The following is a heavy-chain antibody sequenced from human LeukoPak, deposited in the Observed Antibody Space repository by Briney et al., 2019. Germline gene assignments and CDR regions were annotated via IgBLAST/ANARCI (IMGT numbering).Heavy chain of an antibody. CDR3: TTDRGPNTLDY. CDR2: INQFGSAT. D-gene: IGHD3-10*01. J-gene: IGHJ4*02. CDR1: GFTFSNYW. Sequence: GGSLRLSCAASGFTFSNYWMTWVRQAPGKGPEWVASINQFGSATYYVDSLKGRFTISRGNAKNSVFLQMNSLRAEDTAVYHCTTDRGPNTLDYWGQGNPVSVSP. V-gene: IGHV3-7*01.